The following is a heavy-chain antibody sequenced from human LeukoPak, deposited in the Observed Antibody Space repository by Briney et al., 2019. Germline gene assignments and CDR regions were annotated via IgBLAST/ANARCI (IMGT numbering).Heavy chain of an antibody. CDR1: GSSISSGSYY. V-gene: IGHV4-61*02. Sequence: PSETLSLTCTVSGSSISSGSYYWSWIRQPAGKGLEWIGRIYTSGSTNYNPSLKSRVTISVDTSKNQFSLKLSSVTAADTAVYYCASRHYYDSSFDYWGQGTLVTVSS. CDR3: ASRHYYDSSFDY. CDR2: IYTSGST. J-gene: IGHJ4*02. D-gene: IGHD3-22*01.